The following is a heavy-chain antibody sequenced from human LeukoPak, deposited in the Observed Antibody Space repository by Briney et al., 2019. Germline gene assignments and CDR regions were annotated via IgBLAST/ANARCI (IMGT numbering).Heavy chain of an antibody. CDR3: ARDDCSGGSCHQRPGGMDV. Sequence: ASVKVSCKASGYTFTSYGISWVRQAPGQGLEWMGWISAYNGYTNYAQNFQGRVTMTTDASTSTAYMELSSLRSEDTAVYYCARDDCSGGSCHQRPGGMDVWGQGTTVTVSS. CDR2: ISAYNGYT. J-gene: IGHJ6*02. CDR1: GYTFTSYG. V-gene: IGHV1-18*01. D-gene: IGHD2-15*01.